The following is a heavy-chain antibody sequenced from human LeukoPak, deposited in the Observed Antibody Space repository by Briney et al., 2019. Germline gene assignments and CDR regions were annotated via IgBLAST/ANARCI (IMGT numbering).Heavy chain of an antibody. CDR2: ISGSGGST. CDR3: AKEIVVVPAAKYYYYYGMDV. Sequence: GGSLRLSCAASGFTFSSYAMSWVRQAPGKGLEWVSAISGSGGSTYYADSVKGRFTISRDNSKNTLYLQMNSLRAEDAAVYYCAKEIVVVPAAKYYYYYGMDVWGQGTTVTVSS. V-gene: IGHV3-23*01. D-gene: IGHD2-2*01. CDR1: GFTFSSYA. J-gene: IGHJ6*02.